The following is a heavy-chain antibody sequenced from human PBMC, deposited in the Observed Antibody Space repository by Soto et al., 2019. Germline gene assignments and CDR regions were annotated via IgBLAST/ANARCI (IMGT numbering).Heavy chain of an antibody. CDR1: GLSIDDSA. Sequence: HLVESGGGLVQPGKSLRLSCVASGLSIDDSAMHWVRQVPGKGLEWVSGISWNSGRIGCGDSVKGRFTISRDNAKSSLYLQMDSLRPEDTAVYYCVKAFKAYTVTTYFEHWGRGVLVTVSS. D-gene: IGHD4-17*01. V-gene: IGHV3-9*01. CDR2: ISWNSGRI. CDR3: VKAFKAYTVTTYFEH. J-gene: IGHJ4*01.